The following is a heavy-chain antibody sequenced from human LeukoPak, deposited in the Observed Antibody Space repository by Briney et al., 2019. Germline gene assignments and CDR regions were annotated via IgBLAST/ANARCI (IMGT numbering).Heavy chain of an antibody. V-gene: IGHV1-18*01. J-gene: IGHJ6*03. CDR3: ARDKQLDWAHYYYYYMDV. CDR2: ISAYNGNT. CDR1: GYTFTSYG. Sequence: ASVKVSCKASGYTFTSYGISWVRQAPGQGLEWMGWISAYNGNTNYAQKFQGRVTMTRDTSIRTAYMELNRLKSDDTAVYYCARDKQLDWAHYYYYYMDVWGKGTTVTVSS. D-gene: IGHD3-3*01.